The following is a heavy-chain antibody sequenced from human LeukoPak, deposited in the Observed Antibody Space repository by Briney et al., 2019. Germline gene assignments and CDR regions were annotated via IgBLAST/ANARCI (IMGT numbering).Heavy chain of an antibody. CDR1: GVSFSGYY. Sequence: SETLSSTCAGYGVSFSGYYWSWIRQPPGKGLEWIGEINHSGSTNYNPSLKSRVTISVDTSKNHFSLKLSSVTAADTAVYHCARTYYYDSSGYYYFDYCGQGTLVTVSS. CDR2: INHSGST. J-gene: IGHJ4*02. CDR3: ARTYYYDSSGYYYFDY. V-gene: IGHV4-34*01. D-gene: IGHD3-22*01.